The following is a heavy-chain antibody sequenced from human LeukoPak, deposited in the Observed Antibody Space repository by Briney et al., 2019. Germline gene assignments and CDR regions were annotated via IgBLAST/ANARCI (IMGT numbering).Heavy chain of an antibody. J-gene: IGHJ6*02. V-gene: IGHV3-7*01. D-gene: IGHD3-10*01. CDR3: ARDGGYYGSGSPRQRRTYYYAMDV. CDR1: GFTFSNYW. CDR2: IKQDGSEK. Sequence: PGGSLRLSCAASGFTFSNYWMTWVRQAPGKGLEWVANIKQDGSEKYYVDTVKGRFTISRDNAKNSLYLQMNSLRAEDTAMYYCARDGGYYGSGSPRQRRTYYYAMDVWGQGTTVTVSS.